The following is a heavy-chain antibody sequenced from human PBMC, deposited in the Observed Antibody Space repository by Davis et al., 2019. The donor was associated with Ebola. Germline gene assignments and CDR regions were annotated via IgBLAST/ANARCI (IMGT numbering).Heavy chain of an antibody. CDR2: IWYDGSNK. CDR3: ARGRRVVPAAIGWWKAFDI. J-gene: IGHJ3*02. D-gene: IGHD2-2*01. Sequence: PGGSLRLSCAASGFTFSSYGMHWVRQAPGKGLEWVAVIWYDGSNKYYADSVKGRFTISRDNSKNTLYLQMNSLRAEDTAVYYCARGRRVVPAAIGWWKAFDIWGQGTMVTVSS. V-gene: IGHV3-33*01. CDR1: GFTFSSYG.